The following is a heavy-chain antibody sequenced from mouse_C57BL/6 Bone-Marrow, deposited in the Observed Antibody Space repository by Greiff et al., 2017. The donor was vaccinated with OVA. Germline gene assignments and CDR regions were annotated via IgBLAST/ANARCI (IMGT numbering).Heavy chain of an antibody. J-gene: IGHJ3*01. D-gene: IGHD5-1*01. CDR1: GFTFSSYA. V-gene: IGHV5-9-1*02. CDR3: TRGEYVPAWCAY. Sequence: EVMLVESGEGLVKPGGSLKLSCAASGFTFSSYAMSWVRQTPEKRLEWVAYISSGGDYIYYADTVKGRFTMSRDNARNTLYLQMGSLKSEDTAMYYCTRGEYVPAWCAYWGQGTLVTVSA. CDR2: ISSGGDYI.